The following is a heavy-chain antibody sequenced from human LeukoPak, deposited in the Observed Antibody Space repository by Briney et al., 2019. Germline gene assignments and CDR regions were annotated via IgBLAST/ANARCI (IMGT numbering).Heavy chain of an antibody. CDR2: FDPEDGET. Sequence: ASVKVSCKVSGYTLTELSMHWVRQAPGKGLEWMGGFDPEDGETIYAQKFQGRVTMTEDTSTDTAYMELSSLRSEDTAVYYCATDLSGDPMAAHWGQGTLVTVSS. V-gene: IGHV1-24*01. D-gene: IGHD3-10*01. CDR3: ATDLSGDPMAAH. J-gene: IGHJ4*02. CDR1: GYTLTELS.